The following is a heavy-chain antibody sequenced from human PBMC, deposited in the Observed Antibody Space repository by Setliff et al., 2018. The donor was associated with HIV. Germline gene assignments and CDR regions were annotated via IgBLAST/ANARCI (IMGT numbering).Heavy chain of an antibody. Sequence: ASVKVSCKASGYTFTDYSMHWVRQAPGQGLEWMGWINPNSGGSNFAQKFQGRVTMTRDTSISTAYMELSSLRSDDTAVYYCATLFSSGWHFDCWGQGTLVTVSS. CDR3: ATLFSSGWHFDC. D-gene: IGHD6-19*01. V-gene: IGHV1-2*02. CDR2: INPNSGGS. J-gene: IGHJ4*02. CDR1: GYTFTDYS.